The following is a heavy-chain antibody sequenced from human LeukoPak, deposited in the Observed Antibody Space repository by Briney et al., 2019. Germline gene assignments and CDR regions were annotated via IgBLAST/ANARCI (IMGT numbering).Heavy chain of an antibody. D-gene: IGHD3-9*01. J-gene: IGHJ4*02. V-gene: IGHV1-2*04. CDR1: GYTFTGYY. CDR3: ARGRSDILTGYPGDFDY. CDR2: INPNSGGT. Sequence: GASVKVSCKASGYTFTGYYMHWVRQAPGQGLEWMGWINPNSGGTNYAQKFQGWVTITRDTSISTAYMELSRLRSDDTAVYYCARGRSDILTGYPGDFDYWGQGTLVTVSS.